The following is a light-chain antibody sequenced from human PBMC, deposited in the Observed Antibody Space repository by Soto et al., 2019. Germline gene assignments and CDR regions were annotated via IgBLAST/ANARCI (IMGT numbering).Light chain of an antibody. CDR1: QSVTSSY. CDR2: GAY. CDR3: QQYDRSPPT. J-gene: IGKJ1*01. Sequence: EIVLTQSPGTLSLPLGERATLSCRASQSVTSSYLAWYQQKPGQAPRLLIYGAYSRATGIPVRFSGSGSGTDFTLTISRLEPEDFAVYYCQQYDRSPPTFGQGTKVEIK. V-gene: IGKV3-20*01.